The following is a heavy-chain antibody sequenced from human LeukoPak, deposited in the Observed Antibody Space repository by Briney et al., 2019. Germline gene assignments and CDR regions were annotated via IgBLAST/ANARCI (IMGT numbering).Heavy chain of an antibody. V-gene: IGHV3-30*03. CDR2: ILYDGTNK. D-gene: IGHD5-12*01. CDR3: ARDAGNSGYGCDL. CDR1: GFTFSSYG. Sequence: GGSLRLSCAASGFTFSSYGMHWVRQAPGKGLEWVAVILYDGTNKYCAGSVKGRFTISRDNARNSLYLQMNNLRGEDTAIYYCARDAGNSGYGCDLWGQGTLVTVSS. J-gene: IGHJ5*02.